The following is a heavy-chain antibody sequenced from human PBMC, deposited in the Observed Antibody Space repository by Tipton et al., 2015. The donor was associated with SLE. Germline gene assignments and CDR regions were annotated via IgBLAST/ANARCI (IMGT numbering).Heavy chain of an antibody. D-gene: IGHD6-19*01. CDR1: GGSFSGYY. CDR2: INHSGST. Sequence: TLSLTCAVYGGSFSGYYWSWIRQPPGKGLEWIGEINHSGSTNYNPSLKSRVTISVDTSKNQFSLKLSSVTAADTAVYYCASEGYSSGSSFDYWGQGTLVTVSS. V-gene: IGHV4-34*01. J-gene: IGHJ4*02. CDR3: ASEGYSSGSSFDY.